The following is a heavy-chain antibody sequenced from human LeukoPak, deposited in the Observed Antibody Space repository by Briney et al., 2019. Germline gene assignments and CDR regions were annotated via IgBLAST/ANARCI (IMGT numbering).Heavy chain of an antibody. D-gene: IGHD4-17*01. V-gene: IGHV4-39*01. CDR3: ARKTVPTGVDY. CDR1: GGSIRSSYYY. CDR2: IYDSGST. J-gene: IGHJ4*02. Sequence: SETLSLTCTVSGGSIRSSYYYWGWIRQPPGKGLEWIGSIYDSGSTYYNPSLKSRVTISVDTSKNQFSLKLNSVTAADTAVYYCARKTVPTGVDYWGQGTLVTVSS.